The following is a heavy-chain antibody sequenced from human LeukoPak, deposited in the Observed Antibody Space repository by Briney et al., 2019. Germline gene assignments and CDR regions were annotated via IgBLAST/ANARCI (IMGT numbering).Heavy chain of an antibody. J-gene: IGHJ4*02. CDR2: ISGSGGST. CDR1: GFTFSSYA. Sequence: QTGGSLRLSCAASGFTFSSYAMSWVRQAPGKGLEWVSAISGSGGSTYYADSVKGRFTISRDNSKNTLYLQLNGLRAEDTAVYYCTKVVSYYDFVSGPTGLVYWGQGTLVTVSS. D-gene: IGHD3-3*01. CDR3: TKVVSYYDFVSGPTGLVY. V-gene: IGHV3-23*01.